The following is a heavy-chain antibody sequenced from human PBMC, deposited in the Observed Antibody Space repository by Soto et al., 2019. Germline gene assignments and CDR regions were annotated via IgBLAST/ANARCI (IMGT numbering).Heavy chain of an antibody. Sequence: QVQMVQSGPEVKMPGASVKVSCKTSGYTFTAYGLAWLRQAPGQRPEGMGWVSTNEDRTNYERKFQGRVTMTTDRSTNTTSMELRNLGTDDTAVYYCARELDTESSAYYSFAFWGQGTLVTVSS. CDR1: GYTFTAYG. J-gene: IGHJ4*02. CDR2: VSTNEDRT. D-gene: IGHD3-22*01. V-gene: IGHV1-18*01. CDR3: ARELDTESSAYYSFAF.